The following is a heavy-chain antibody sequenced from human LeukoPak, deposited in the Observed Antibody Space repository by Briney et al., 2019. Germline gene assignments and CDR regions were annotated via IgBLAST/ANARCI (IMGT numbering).Heavy chain of an antibody. CDR1: GLSVSSYG. CDR2: IWYDGTNK. CDR3: ARDQRGFSYSKYYFDY. D-gene: IGHD5-18*01. J-gene: IGHJ4*02. Sequence: GGSLRLSCAASGLSVSSYGMHWVRQAPGKGLEWVAVIWYDGTNKYYADSVKGRFTISRDNSKNTLYLQMNSLRAEDTAVYYCARDQRGFSYSKYYFDYWGQGTLVTVSS. V-gene: IGHV3-33*01.